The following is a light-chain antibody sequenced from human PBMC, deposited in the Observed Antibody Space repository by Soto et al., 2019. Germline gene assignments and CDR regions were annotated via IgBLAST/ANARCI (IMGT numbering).Light chain of an antibody. J-gene: IGLJ3*02. V-gene: IGLV2-23*01. CDR2: EGS. CDR1: SGDVGSYNL. Sequence: QSALTQPASVSGSPGQSITISCTGTSGDVGSYNLVSWYQQHPGKTPKLIIYEGSKRPSGVSNRFSGSKSGDTASLTISGLQADDEADYYCCSYAGASTLVFGGGTKLTVL. CDR3: CSYAGASTLV.